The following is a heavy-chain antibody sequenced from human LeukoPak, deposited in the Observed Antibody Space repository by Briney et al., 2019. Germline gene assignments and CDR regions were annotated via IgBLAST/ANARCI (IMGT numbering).Heavy chain of an antibody. CDR2: INSSGTT. CDR1: GFTVSSNY. CDR3: ARFPQWGHDSSGAFDI. Sequence: GGSLRLSCAVSGFTVSSNYMTWVRQAPGKGLEWVSDINSSGTTLYSESVKGRFTVSRANSKITLYLQMNSLRVEDTAVYYCARFPQWGHDSSGAFDIWGQGTMVTVSS. J-gene: IGHJ3*02. D-gene: IGHD3-22*01. V-gene: IGHV3-53*01.